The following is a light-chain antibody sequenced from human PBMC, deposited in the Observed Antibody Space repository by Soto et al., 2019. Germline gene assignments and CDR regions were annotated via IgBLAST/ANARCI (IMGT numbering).Light chain of an antibody. V-gene: IGKV1-5*01. CDR2: DAS. CDR3: QQYHGYWP. J-gene: IGKJ1*01. Sequence: SAVSASERDRVTITCRASQRINIWLSCYQQKPGKAPKLLIYDASSLESGVPQRFTGSGSGTEFTLTISSLQTDDFSTYYCQQYHGYWPFGQ. CDR1: QRINIW.